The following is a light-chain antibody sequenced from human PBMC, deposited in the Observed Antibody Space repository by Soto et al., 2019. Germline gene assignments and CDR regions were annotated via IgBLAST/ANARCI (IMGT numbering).Light chain of an antibody. Sequence: EIVLTQSPATLSLSPGERATLSCRASQSVSSYLAWYQQKPGQAPRLLIYDASNRATGIPARFSGSGSGTDFTLTISSLEPVDFAVYYCQQRSNWPTCGGGTKVDIK. CDR1: QSVSSY. CDR3: QQRSNWPT. CDR2: DAS. J-gene: IGKJ4*01. V-gene: IGKV3-11*01.